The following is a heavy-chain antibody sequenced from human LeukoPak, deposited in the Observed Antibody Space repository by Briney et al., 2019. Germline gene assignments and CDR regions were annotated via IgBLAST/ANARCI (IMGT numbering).Heavy chain of an antibody. CDR2: ISSSGSTI. Sequence: GGSLRLSCAASGFTFSGYEMNWVRQAPGKGLEWISYISSSGSTIYYADSVKGRFTISRDNAKNSLSLQMNSLRVEDTAVYYCARGAYSSGYFLAGIYWGQGTLVTVSS. V-gene: IGHV3-48*03. CDR1: GFTFSGYE. J-gene: IGHJ4*02. D-gene: IGHD6-19*01. CDR3: ARGAYSSGYFLAGIY.